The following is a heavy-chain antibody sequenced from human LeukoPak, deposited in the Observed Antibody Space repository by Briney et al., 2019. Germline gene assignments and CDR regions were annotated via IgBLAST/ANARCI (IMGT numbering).Heavy chain of an antibody. D-gene: IGHD6-6*01. CDR3: ARSYSSSSPNPDFDY. CDR1: GFTFSSYA. Sequence: GRSLRLSCAASGFTFSSYAMHWVRQAPGKRLEWVAVISYDGSNKYYADSVKGRFTISRDNSKNTLYLQMNSLRAEDTAVYYCARSYSSSSPNPDFDYWGQGTLVTVSS. V-gene: IGHV3-30-3*01. J-gene: IGHJ4*02. CDR2: ISYDGSNK.